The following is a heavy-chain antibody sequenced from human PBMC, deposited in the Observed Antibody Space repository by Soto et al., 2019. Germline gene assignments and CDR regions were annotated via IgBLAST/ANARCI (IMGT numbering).Heavy chain of an antibody. CDR3: AHRVLRTVFGLVTTTAVYFDF. J-gene: IGHJ4*02. D-gene: IGHD3-3*01. CDR1: GFSLTTSGVG. CDR2: IYWDDDK. Sequence: EAGPTLVNPTQTLPLTCTFSGFSLTTSGVGVGWIRQSPGKAPEWLALIYWDDDKRYSPSLKSRLTITKDTSKNQVVLTMANLDPADTATYYRAHRVLRTVFGLVTTTAVYFDFWGQGSQVTVSS. V-gene: IGHV2-5*02.